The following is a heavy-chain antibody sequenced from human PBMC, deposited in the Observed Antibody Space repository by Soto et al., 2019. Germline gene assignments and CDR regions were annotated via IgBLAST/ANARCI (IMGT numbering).Heavy chain of an antibody. D-gene: IGHD3-22*01. V-gene: IGHV3-11*01. CDR1: GFTFSDYY. J-gene: IGHJ4*02. CDR2: ISSSGSTI. CDR3: ARDDRLYYYDSSGYYGIDY. Sequence: GGSLRLSCAASGFTFSDYYMSWIRQAPGKGLEWVSYISSSGSTIYYADSVKGRFTISRDNAKNSLYLQMNSLRAEDTAVYYCARDDRLYYYDSSGYYGIDYWGQGTLVTVSS.